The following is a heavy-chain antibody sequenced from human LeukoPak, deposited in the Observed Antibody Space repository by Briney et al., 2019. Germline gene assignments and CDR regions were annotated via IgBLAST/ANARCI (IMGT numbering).Heavy chain of an antibody. D-gene: IGHD4/OR15-4a*01. CDR3: ATTAYYPYYYFDH. Sequence: GGSLGLSCAASGFNLRSRDLNWVRQAPGKGLEWISYITATGSVVHYADSVKGRFSVLRDNTKNSLYLRMDSLRCEDTGLYYCATTAYYPYYYFDHWGRGDLVTVSS. CDR2: ITATGSVV. J-gene: IGHJ4*02. CDR1: GFNLRSRD. V-gene: IGHV3-48*03.